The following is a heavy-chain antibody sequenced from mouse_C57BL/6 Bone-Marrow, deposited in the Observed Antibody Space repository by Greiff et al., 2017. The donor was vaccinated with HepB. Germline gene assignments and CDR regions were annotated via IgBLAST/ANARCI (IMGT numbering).Heavy chain of an antibody. D-gene: IGHD1-1*01. CDR2: IYPGSGNT. CDR1: GYTFTDYY. J-gene: IGHJ1*03. V-gene: IGHV1-84*01. CDR3: ARSDYYGSSPHWYFDV. Sequence: LQQSGPELVKPGASVKISCKASGYTFTDYYINWVKQRPGQGLEWIGWIYPGSGNTKYNEKFKGKATLTVDTSSSTAYMQLRSLTSEDSAVYFCARSDYYGSSPHWYFDVWGTGTTVTVSS.